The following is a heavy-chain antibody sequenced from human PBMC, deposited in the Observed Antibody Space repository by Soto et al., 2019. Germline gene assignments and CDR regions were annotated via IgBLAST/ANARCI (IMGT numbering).Heavy chain of an antibody. Sequence: HPGGSLRLSCAASGFTFSSYGMHWVRQAPGKGLEWVAVISYDGSNKYYADSVKGRFTISRDNSKNTLYLQMNSLRAEDTAVYYCAKDFPGVPTTVTTYYYYYGMDVWGQGTTVTVSS. J-gene: IGHJ6*02. CDR3: AKDFPGVPTTVTTYYYYYGMDV. D-gene: IGHD4-17*01. CDR2: ISYDGSNK. CDR1: GFTFSSYG. V-gene: IGHV3-30*18.